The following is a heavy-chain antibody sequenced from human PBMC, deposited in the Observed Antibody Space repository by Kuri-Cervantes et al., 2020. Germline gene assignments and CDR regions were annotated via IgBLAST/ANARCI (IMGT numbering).Heavy chain of an antibody. V-gene: IGHV4-38-2*02. D-gene: IGHD3-9*01. CDR3: ARVHETYDILTGYPSDYPDYYYYYMDV. CDR1: GYSISSGYY. CDR2: INHSGST. J-gene: IGHJ6*03. Sequence: SETLSLTCTVSGYSISSGYYWGWIRQPPGKGLEWIGSINHSGSTNYNPSLKSRVTISVDTSKNQFSLKLSSVTAADTAVYYCARVHETYDILTGYPSDYPDYYYYYMDVWGKGTTVTVSS.